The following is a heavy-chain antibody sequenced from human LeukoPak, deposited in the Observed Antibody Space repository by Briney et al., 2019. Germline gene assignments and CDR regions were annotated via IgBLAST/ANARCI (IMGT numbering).Heavy chain of an antibody. CDR1: GVSFDDYY. Sequence: PSETLSLTCAVSGVSFDDYYWAWVRQTPGKGLEWIGEINHSGYTNDSPSLKSRVTLSIDTSRKQFSLNLSSVTVADAGTYYCTRVTTGHDYWGQGTLVTVSS. CDR3: TRVTTGHDY. J-gene: IGHJ4*02. D-gene: IGHD4-17*01. V-gene: IGHV4-34*01. CDR2: INHSGYT.